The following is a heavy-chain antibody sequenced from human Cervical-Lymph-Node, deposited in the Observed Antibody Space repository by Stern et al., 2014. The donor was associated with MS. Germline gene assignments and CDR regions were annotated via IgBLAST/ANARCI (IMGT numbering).Heavy chain of an antibody. D-gene: IGHD6-19*01. J-gene: IGHJ4*02. CDR1: GGSIGRSSYY. CDR3: ARGAGVFDS. Sequence: QLQLQESGPGLVKPSETLSLTCTVSGGSIGRSSYYWGWIRQPTGQGLEWIGNIFYTGSTFSDPSLKSRVTLSVATSHNPFSLSLNSGTAADTAVYYCARGAGVFDSWGQGTLVTVSP. CDR2: IFYTGST. V-gene: IGHV4-39*02.